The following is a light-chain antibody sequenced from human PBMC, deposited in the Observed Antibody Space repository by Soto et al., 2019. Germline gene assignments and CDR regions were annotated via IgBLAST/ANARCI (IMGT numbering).Light chain of an antibody. Sequence: DTLMILSRDLLTLPTHERAPSXCPSXHRIXYTSKNRNYLVWYQQKPGQPPKLLIYWASTRESGVPDRFSGSGSGTDFTLTIGSLQTEDVAVYYCQQYYISPLSFGGGT. CDR3: QQYYISPLS. CDR2: WAS. V-gene: IGKV4-1*01. CDR1: HRIXYTSKNRNY. J-gene: IGKJ4*01.